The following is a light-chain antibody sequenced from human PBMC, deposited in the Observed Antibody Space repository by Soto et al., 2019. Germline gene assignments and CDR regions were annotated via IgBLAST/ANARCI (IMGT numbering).Light chain of an antibody. CDR2: GAS. CDR3: QQYNDWPPST. Sequence: EIVMTQSPATLSVSPGERATLSCRASQTVSSNLAWYQQKPGQAPRLLIHGASTRAAGIPARFSGSGSGTEFTLTIGTLPSEYFAVYYCQQYNDWPPSTVGPGTRVDIK. J-gene: IGKJ3*01. V-gene: IGKV3-15*01. CDR1: QTVSSN.